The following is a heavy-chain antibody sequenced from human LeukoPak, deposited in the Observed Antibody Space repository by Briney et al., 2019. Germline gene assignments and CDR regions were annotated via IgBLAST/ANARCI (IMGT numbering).Heavy chain of an antibody. D-gene: IGHD3-10*01. J-gene: IGHJ4*02. CDR3: ARGRALWFGLRNFDY. CDR2: MNPNSGNT. V-gene: IGHV1-8*01. CDR1: GYTFTSYD. Sequence: GASVRVSCKASGYTFTSYDINWVRQATGQGLEWMGWMNPNSGNTGYAQKLQGRVTMTRNTSISTAYMELSSLRSEDTAVYYCARGRALWFGLRNFDYWGQGTLVTVSS.